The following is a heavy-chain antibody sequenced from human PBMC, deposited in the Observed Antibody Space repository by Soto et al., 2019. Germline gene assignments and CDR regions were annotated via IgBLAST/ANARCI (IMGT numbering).Heavy chain of an antibody. D-gene: IGHD2-2*02. Sequence: SETLSLTCTVSGGSISSGGYYWTWIRQHPGKGLEWIGYNYYSGITYYNPSLKSRVTISLDTSKNQFSLRSEDTAVYYCASPILGRAFDIWGQGTMVTVSS. CDR1: GGSISSGGYY. J-gene: IGHJ3*02. CDR3: ASPILGRAFDI. V-gene: IGHV4-31*03. CDR2: NYYSGIT.